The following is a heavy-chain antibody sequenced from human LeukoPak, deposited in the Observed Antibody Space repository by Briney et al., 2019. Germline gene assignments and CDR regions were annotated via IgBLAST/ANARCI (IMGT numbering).Heavy chain of an antibody. CDR1: GYTFTSYH. D-gene: IGHD3-22*01. J-gene: IGHJ4*02. V-gene: IGHV1-46*03. CDR2: INPSGGST. Sequence: ASVKVSCKASGYTFTSYHMHWVRQAPGQGLEWMGIINPSGGSTSYAQKFQGRVTMTRDTSTSTVYIELSSLRSEDTAVYYCARASDSSGYYAPQHYFDYWGQGTLVTVSS. CDR3: ARASDSSGYYAPQHYFDY.